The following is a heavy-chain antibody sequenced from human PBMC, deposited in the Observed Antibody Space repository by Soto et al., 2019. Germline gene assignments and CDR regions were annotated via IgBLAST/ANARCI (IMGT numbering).Heavy chain of an antibody. CDR3: AREMYSGSYYYFDF. V-gene: IGHV1-18*01. CDR1: GYTFTSYG. CDR2: ISAYNGNT. D-gene: IGHD1-26*01. Sequence: VKVSCKASGYTFTSYGISWVRQAPGQGLEWMGWISAYNGNTNYARKLQGRVTMTTDTSTSTAYMELRSLRSDDTAVYYCAREMYSGSYYYFDFWGQGTLVTVSS. J-gene: IGHJ4*02.